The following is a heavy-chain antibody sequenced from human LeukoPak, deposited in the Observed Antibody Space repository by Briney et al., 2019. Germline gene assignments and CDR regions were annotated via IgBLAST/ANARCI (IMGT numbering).Heavy chain of an antibody. CDR1: GFTFSSYW. CDR3: ARGYSSSYRIDY. CDR2: INTVGSST. D-gene: IGHD6-6*01. Sequence: GGSLRLSCAASGFTFSSYWMHWVRQAPGKGLAWVSRINTVGSSTTYADSVKGRFTISRDNAKNTLYLQMNSLSAEDTAVYYCARGYSSSYRIDYWGQGTLVTVSS. J-gene: IGHJ4*02. V-gene: IGHV3-74*01.